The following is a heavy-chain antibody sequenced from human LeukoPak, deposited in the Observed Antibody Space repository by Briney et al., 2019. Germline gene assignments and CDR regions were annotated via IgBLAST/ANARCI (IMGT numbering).Heavy chain of an antibody. CDR2: ISAYNGNT. CDR1: GYTFTSYG. Sequence: GASVTVSCKASGYTFTSYGISWVRQAPRQGLEWMGWISAYNGNTNYAQKLQGRVTMTTDTSTSTAYMELSRLRSDDTAVYYCAREYDFWSGRGKDYWGQGTLVTVSS. V-gene: IGHV1-18*01. D-gene: IGHD3-3*01. J-gene: IGHJ4*02. CDR3: AREYDFWSGRGKDY.